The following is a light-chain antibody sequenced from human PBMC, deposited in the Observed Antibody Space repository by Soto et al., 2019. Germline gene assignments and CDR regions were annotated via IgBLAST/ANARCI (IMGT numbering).Light chain of an antibody. Sequence: SALPQPASVSGSPGQSITISCTGTNNLVSWYQQHPGKAPRVVVYEGTKRPSGVSNRFSGSNSGGTASLTISGLQAKDEASYFCCAYVGARSYVFGPGTKVTVL. CDR3: CAYVGARSYV. CDR1: NNL. V-gene: IGLV2-23*01. CDR2: EGT. J-gene: IGLJ1*01.